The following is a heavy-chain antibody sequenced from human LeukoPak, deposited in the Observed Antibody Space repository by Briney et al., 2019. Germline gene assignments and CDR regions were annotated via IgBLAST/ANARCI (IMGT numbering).Heavy chain of an antibody. D-gene: IGHD1-20*01. CDR1: GFTFSNAW. CDR2: IKSKTDGGTT. V-gene: IGHV3-15*01. Sequence: GGSLRLSCAASGFTFSNAWMSWVRQAPGKGLEWVGRIKSKTDGGTTDYAAPVKGRFTISRDDSKNTLYLQMNSLKTEDTAVYYCTTVTGMMVYYFDYWGQGTLVTASS. J-gene: IGHJ4*02. CDR3: TTVTGMMVYYFDY.